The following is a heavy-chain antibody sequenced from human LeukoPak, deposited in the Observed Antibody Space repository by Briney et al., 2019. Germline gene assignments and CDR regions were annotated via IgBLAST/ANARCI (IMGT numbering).Heavy chain of an antibody. V-gene: IGHV3-23*01. Sequence: GGTLRLSCAASGFTFSSYGMSWVRQAPGKGLEWVSAISGSGGSTYYADSVKGRFTISRDNSKNTLYLQMNSLRAEDTAVYYCAKDYSSSWYWYFDLWGRGTLVTVSS. CDR1: GFTFSSYG. CDR2: ISGSGGST. CDR3: AKDYSSSWYWYFDL. J-gene: IGHJ2*01. D-gene: IGHD6-13*01.